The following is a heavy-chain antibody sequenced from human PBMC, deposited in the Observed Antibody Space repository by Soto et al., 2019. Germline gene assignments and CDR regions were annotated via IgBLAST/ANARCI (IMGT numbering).Heavy chain of an antibody. CDR1: GYSFTSYW. D-gene: IGHD7-27*01. CDR3: ARPSGWGRESFDI. CDR2: IYPGDSDT. Sequence: HGESLNISCKGSGYSFTSYWIGLVRQMPGKGLEWMGIIYPGDSDTRYSPSFQGQVTISADKSISTAYLQWSSLKASDTAMYYCARPSGWGRESFDIWGQGTMVTVSS. J-gene: IGHJ3*02. V-gene: IGHV5-51*01.